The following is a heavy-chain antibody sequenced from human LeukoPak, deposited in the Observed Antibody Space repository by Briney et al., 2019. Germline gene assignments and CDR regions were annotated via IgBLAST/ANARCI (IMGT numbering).Heavy chain of an antibody. J-gene: IGHJ3*02. Sequence: PGGSLRLSCAASGFTFSSIYMNWVRQAPGKGLEGVSVIYSGGNTYYSDSVKGRFTISRDNSKNTLSLHMNSLRAEATAVSYCARYGLGSHAFDICGQGTMVTVSS. CDR3: ARYGLGSHAFDI. D-gene: IGHD3/OR15-3a*01. CDR1: GFTFSSIY. V-gene: IGHV3-66*01. CDR2: IYSGGNT.